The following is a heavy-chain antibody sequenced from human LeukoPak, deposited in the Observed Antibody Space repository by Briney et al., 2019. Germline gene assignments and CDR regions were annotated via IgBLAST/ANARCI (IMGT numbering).Heavy chain of an antibody. J-gene: IGHJ6*02. CDR2: IYYSGNT. CDR1: GGSISSGDYY. Sequence: SETLSLTCAVSGGSISSGDYYWSWIRQHPGKGLEWIGYIYYSGNTHYNPSLKSRVTIPIDTSKNQFSLKLSSVTAADTAVYYCARGSLPVHYYGMDVWGQGTTVTVSS. V-gene: IGHV4-31*11. D-gene: IGHD1-14*01. CDR3: ARGSLPVHYYGMDV.